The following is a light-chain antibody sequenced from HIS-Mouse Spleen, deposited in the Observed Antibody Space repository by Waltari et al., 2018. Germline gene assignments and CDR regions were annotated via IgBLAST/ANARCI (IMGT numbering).Light chain of an antibody. V-gene: IGLV2-14*03. CDR1: SSDVGGYNY. CDR2: DVS. Sequence: QSALTQPASVSGSPGQSIPISCTGTSSDVGGYNYVSWYQQTPGKAPKLLIYDVSNRPSGVSNRFSGSKSGNTASLTISGLQAEDEADYYCSSYTSSSFNVVFGGGTKLTVL. CDR3: SSYTSSSFNVV. J-gene: IGLJ2*01.